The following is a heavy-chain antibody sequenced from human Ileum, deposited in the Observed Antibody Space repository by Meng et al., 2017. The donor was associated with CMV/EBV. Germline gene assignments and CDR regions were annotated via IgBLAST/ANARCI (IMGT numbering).Heavy chain of an antibody. D-gene: IGHD3-16*02. V-gene: IGHV4-39*07. Sequence: SETLSLTCTVSGGSISSSSYYWGWIRQPPGKGLEWIGSIYYSGSTYYNPSLESRVTISVDTSKNQSSLKLSSVTAADTAVYYCARDHYDYVWGSYRYAGWGQGSRVTVSS. CDR1: GGSISSSSYY. CDR2: IYYSGST. CDR3: ARDHYDYVWGSYRYAG. J-gene: IGHJ4*02.